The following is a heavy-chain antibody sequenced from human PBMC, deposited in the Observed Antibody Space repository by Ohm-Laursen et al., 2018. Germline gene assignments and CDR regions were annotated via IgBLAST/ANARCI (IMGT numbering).Heavy chain of an antibody. V-gene: IGHV3-30*18. J-gene: IGHJ4*02. Sequence: RSLRLSCSASGFTFSNYALSWVRQAPGKGLEWVAVISYDGSNKYYADSVKGRFTISRDNSKNTLYLQMNSLRAEDTAVYYCAKNSYGYFYWGQGTLVTVSS. D-gene: IGHD5-18*01. CDR1: GFTFSNYA. CDR3: AKNSYGYFY. CDR2: ISYDGSNK.